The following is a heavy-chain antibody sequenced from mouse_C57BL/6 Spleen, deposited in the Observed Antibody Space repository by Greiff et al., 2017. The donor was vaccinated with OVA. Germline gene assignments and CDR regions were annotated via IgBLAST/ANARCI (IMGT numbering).Heavy chain of an antibody. V-gene: IGHV2-9-1*01. CDR2: IWTGGGT. CDR3: ARVYDGYYESFDY. CDR1: GFSLTSYA. J-gene: IGHJ2*01. D-gene: IGHD2-3*01. Sequence: VKLMESGPGLVAPSQSLSITCTVSGFSLTSYAISWVRQPPGKGLEWLGVIWTGGGTNYNSALKSRLSISKDNSKSKVFLKMNSLQTDDTARYYCARVYDGYYESFDYWGQGTTLTVSS.